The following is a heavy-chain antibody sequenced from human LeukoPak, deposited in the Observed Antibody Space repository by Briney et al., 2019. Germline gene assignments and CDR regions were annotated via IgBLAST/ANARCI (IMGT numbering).Heavy chain of an antibody. CDR2: IRYDGSDK. CDR3: AKGAAVAGTRWYYFDY. V-gene: IGHV3-30*02. CDR1: GFNFNNFA. D-gene: IGHD6-19*01. J-gene: IGHJ4*02. Sequence: PGGSLRLSCAASGFNFNNFAMQWVRQAPGKGLEWVAFIRYDGSDKYYADSVKGRFIISRDNSKNTLYLQMNSRRAEDTAVYYCAKGAAVAGTRWYYFDYWGQGTLVTVSS.